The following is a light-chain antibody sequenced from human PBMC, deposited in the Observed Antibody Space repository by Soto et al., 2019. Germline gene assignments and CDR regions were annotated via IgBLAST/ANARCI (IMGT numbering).Light chain of an antibody. CDR1: QRVSSSY. CDR2: AAS. CDR3: QQCGSAPPT. J-gene: IGKJ1*01. V-gene: IGKV3-20*01. Sequence: EIVLTQSPVTLSLSPGARATLSCSTRQRVSSSYLAWYQQKPGKTPRLLIYAASSRAAGIPYRFSGSGSGTDFALTISRLEPEDFAIYYCQQCGSAPPTFGQGTKVDIK.